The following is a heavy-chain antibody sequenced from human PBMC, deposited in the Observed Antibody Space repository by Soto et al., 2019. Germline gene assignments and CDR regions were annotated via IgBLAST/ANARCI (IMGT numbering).Heavy chain of an antibody. V-gene: IGHV4-39*01. Sequence: QLQLQESGPGLVKPSETLSLTCTVSGGSISGSGYYWGWIRQPPGKGLEWIGNIYYSGSSYYNPSLKSRVSISVDTSKNQFALKLSSVTAADMAVYYCARQRHDSAGYWGFDYWGQGALVTVSS. CDR3: ARQRHDSAGYWGFDY. CDR1: GGSISGSGYY. D-gene: IGHD5-12*01. CDR2: IYYSGSS. J-gene: IGHJ4*02.